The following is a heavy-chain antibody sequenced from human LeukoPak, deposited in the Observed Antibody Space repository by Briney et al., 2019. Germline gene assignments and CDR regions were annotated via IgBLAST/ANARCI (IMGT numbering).Heavy chain of an antibody. J-gene: IGHJ4*02. CDR3: ARDRDEWELLEVDY. Sequence: GASVKVSCKASGYTFTGYYMHWVRQAPGQGLEWMGWINPNSGGTNYAQKFQGRVTMTRDTSISTAYMELSRLRSDDTAVYYCARDRDEWELLEVDYWGQGTLVTVSS. CDR1: GYTFTGYY. D-gene: IGHD1-26*01. V-gene: IGHV1-2*02. CDR2: INPNSGGT.